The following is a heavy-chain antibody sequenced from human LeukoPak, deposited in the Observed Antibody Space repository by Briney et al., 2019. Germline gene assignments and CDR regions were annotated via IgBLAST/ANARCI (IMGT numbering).Heavy chain of an antibody. CDR1: GGSISSGGYY. CDR2: VYYAGST. J-gene: IGHJ4*02. CDR3: ARSYYGSGSYYSFDY. D-gene: IGHD3-10*01. V-gene: IGHV4-61*08. Sequence: SQTLSLTCTVSGGSISSGGYYWTWIRQPPGKGLEWIGYVYYAGSTDYNPSLKSRVTISVDTSKNQFSLRLSSVTAADTAVYYCARSYYGSGSYYSFDYWGQGTLVTVSS.